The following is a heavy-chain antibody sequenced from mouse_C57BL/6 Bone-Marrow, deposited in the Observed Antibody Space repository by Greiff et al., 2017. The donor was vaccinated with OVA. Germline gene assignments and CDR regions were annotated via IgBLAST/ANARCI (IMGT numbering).Heavy chain of an antibody. V-gene: IGHV10-1*01. J-gene: IGHJ4*01. CDR3: VRQYYAMDY. CDR2: IRSKSNNYAT. Sequence: GGGLVQPKGSLKLSCAASGFSFNTYAMNWVRQAPGKGLEWVARIRSKSNNYATYYADSVKDRFTISRDDSESMLYLQMNNLKTEDTAMYYCVRQYYAMDYWGQGTSVTVSS. CDR1: GFSFNTYA.